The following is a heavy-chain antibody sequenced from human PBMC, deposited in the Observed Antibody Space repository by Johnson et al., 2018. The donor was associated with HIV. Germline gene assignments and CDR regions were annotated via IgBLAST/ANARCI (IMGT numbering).Heavy chain of an antibody. CDR2: IRYDGSNK. D-gene: IGHD5-18*01. J-gene: IGHJ3*02. CDR3: AKGGGQLWFYIAFDI. V-gene: IGHV3-30*02. CDR1: GFTFSDYY. Sequence: QVQLVESGGGLVKPGGSLRLSCVASGFTFSDYYMTWVRQAPGKGLEWVAFIRYDGSNKYYADSVKGLFTISRDNSKNTLYLQMNSLRAEDTAVYYCAKGGGQLWFYIAFDIWGQGTMVTVSS.